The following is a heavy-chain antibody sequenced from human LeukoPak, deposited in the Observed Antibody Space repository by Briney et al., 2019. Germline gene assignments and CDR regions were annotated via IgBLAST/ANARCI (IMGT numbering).Heavy chain of an antibody. CDR3: ARDSRSLVATTWEPGAFDI. V-gene: IGHV1-2*02. CDR2: INPNSGGT. Sequence: ASVKVSCKASGYTFTGHYMHWVRQAPGQGLEWMGWINPNSGGTNYAQKFQGRVTMTRDTSISTAYMELSRLRSDDTAVYYCARDSRSLVATTWEPGAFDIWGQGTMVTVSS. D-gene: IGHD5-12*01. CDR1: GYTFTGHY. J-gene: IGHJ3*02.